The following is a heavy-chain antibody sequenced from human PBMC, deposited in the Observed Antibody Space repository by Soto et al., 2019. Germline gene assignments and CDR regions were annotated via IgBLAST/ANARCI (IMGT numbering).Heavy chain of an antibody. CDR2: IYYSGST. D-gene: IGHD3-10*01. CDR1: GGSISSGGYD. CDR3: ARSASNLWLGELSPGNYYYYGMDV. Sequence: SETLALTCTVAGGSISSGGYDWSWIRQHPGKGLEWIGYIYYSGSTYYNPSLKSRVTISVDTSKNQFSLKLSSVTAADTAVYYCARSASNLWLGELSPGNYYYYGMDVWGQGTTVTVSS. J-gene: IGHJ6*02. V-gene: IGHV4-31*03.